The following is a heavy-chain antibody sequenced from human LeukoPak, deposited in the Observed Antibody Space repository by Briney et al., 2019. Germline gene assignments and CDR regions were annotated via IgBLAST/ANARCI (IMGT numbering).Heavy chain of an antibody. V-gene: IGHV3-23*01. CDR3: AERGSSGWYGVIDY. D-gene: IGHD6-19*01. CDR2: VSGSGDDT. CDR1: GFTFSSYA. J-gene: IGHJ4*02. Sequence: GGSLRLSCAASGFTFSSYAMSWVRQAPGKGLEWVAAVSGSGDDTYYADSVKGRFTISRDNSKNTLYLQMNSLRVEDTAVYYCAERGSSGWYGVIDYWGQGTLATVSS.